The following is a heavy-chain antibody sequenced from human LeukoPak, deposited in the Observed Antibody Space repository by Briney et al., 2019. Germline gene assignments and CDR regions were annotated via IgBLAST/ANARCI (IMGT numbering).Heavy chain of an antibody. D-gene: IGHD3-16*01. J-gene: IGHJ4*02. Sequence: GGSLRLSCAASGFTFSDYYMSWIRQAPGKGLVWVSYISSSGSTIYYADSVKCRFTISRDNAKNSLYLQMNSLRAEDTAVYYCARDGGQGSAYYFDYWGQGTLVSVSS. CDR3: ARDGGQGSAYYFDY. CDR2: ISSSGSTI. V-gene: IGHV3-11*04. CDR1: GFTFSDYY.